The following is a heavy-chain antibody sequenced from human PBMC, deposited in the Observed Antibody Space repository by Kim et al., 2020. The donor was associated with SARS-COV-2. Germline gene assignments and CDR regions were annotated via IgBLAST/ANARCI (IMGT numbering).Heavy chain of an antibody. J-gene: IGHJ4*02. CDR3: ARGTGPADY. Sequence: SNKSYADSVKGRFTISRDNSKNTLYLQMNSLRAEDTAVYYCARGTGPADYWGQGTLVTVSS. CDR2: SNK. D-gene: IGHD2-2*01. V-gene: IGHV3-33*01.